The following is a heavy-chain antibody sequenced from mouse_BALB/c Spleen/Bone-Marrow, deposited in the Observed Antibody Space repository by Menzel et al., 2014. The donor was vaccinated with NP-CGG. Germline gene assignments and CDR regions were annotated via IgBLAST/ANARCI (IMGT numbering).Heavy chain of an antibody. V-gene: IGHV1S81*02. D-gene: IGHD2-10*01. CDR3: TRRSLLSDYYSMDY. CDR2: INPSNGGT. J-gene: IGHJ4*01. Sequence: QVQLKESGAELVMPGASVKLSCKASGYTFTSYYLYWVKPTPGQGLEWIGEINPSNGGTNFNERFKSKASLTVDKSSSTAYMQLNSLTSEDSAVYYCTRRSLLSDYYSMDYWGQGTSVTVSS. CDR1: GYTFTSYY.